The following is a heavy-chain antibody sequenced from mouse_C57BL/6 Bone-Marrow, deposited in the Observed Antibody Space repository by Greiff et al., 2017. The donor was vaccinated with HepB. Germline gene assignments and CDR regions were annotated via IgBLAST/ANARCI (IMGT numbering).Heavy chain of an antibody. CDR1: GYTFTSHW. CDR3: ARGYYWYFDV. V-gene: IGHV1-61*01. CDR2: IYPSDSET. Sequence: VQLQQPGAELVRPGSSVKLSCKASGYTFTSHWMDWVKQRPGQGLEWIGNIYPSDSETHYNQKFKDKATLTVDKSSSTAYMQLSSLTSEDSAVYYCARGYYWYFDVWGTGTTVTVSS. J-gene: IGHJ1*03.